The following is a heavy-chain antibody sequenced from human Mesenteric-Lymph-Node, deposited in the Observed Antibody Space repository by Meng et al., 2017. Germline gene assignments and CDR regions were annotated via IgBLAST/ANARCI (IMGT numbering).Heavy chain of an antibody. J-gene: IGHJ5*01. CDR3: ARHVGTWFES. V-gene: IGHV3-7*01. CDR2: IKQDGRGK. CDR1: GFTFSSSW. Sequence: EMGLVEAGGGLGQPGGSLGTSCGASGFTFSSSWMTWVRQAPGQGLEWVGNIKQDGRGKYLVDSVKGRFTISRDNAKNSLYLQMNSLRGEDAAVYYCARHVGTWFESWGQGTLVTVSS. D-gene: IGHD1-26*01.